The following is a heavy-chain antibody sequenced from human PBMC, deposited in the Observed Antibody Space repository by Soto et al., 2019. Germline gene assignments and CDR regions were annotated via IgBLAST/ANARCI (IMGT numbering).Heavy chain of an antibody. V-gene: IGHV3-23*01. Sequence: GGSLRLSCAAPGFTFSSYAMSWVRQAPGKGLEWVSGISAGGDSRYYADSVKGRFTISRDNSKNTLYLQMNGLRAEDTAVYYCAKVRAYYFDSSGHLDYWGQGALVTVSS. D-gene: IGHD3-22*01. CDR2: ISAGGDSR. CDR3: AKVRAYYFDSSGHLDY. J-gene: IGHJ4*02. CDR1: GFTFSSYA.